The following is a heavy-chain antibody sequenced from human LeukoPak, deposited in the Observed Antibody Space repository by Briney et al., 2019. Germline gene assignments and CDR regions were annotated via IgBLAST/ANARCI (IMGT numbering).Heavy chain of an antibody. CDR3: ARAEKIAVAGMGYYFDY. J-gene: IGHJ4*02. CDR2: IWYDGSNK. Sequence: GGSLRLSCAASGFTFSSYGMHWVRQAPGKGLEWVAVIWYDGSNKYYADSVKGRFTISRDNSKNTLYLQMNSLRAEDTAVHYCARAEKIAVAGMGYYFDYWGQGTLVTVSS. V-gene: IGHV3-33*08. D-gene: IGHD6-19*01. CDR1: GFTFSSYG.